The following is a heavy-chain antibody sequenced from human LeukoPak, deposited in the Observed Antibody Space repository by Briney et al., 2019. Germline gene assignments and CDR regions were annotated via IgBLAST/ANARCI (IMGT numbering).Heavy chain of an antibody. CDR1: GYTFTNSW. J-gene: IGHJ4*02. CDR2: IYPGDSDT. V-gene: IGHV5-51*01. D-gene: IGHD3-22*01. Sequence: GESLKISCKASGYTFTNSWIAWVRQMPGRGLECLGLIYPGDSDTRYSPSFQGQVTISADKSISTAYLQWSSLKASDTAMYYCARHGDSSGYLTLPFDYWGQGTLVTVSS. CDR3: ARHGDSSGYLTLPFDY.